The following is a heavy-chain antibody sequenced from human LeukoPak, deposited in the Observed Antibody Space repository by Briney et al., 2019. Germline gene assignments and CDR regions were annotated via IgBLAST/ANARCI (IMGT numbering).Heavy chain of an antibody. CDR3: ARATRYYDSSGYYYRGASLGYIDY. V-gene: IGHV3-48*01. J-gene: IGHJ4*02. CDR2: ITRSSSAR. D-gene: IGHD3-22*01. CDR1: GFTFSSYS. Sequence: GGSLRLSCAASGFTFSSYSMNWVRQAPGKGLEWVSYITRSSSARYYADAVKGRFTISRDNAKNSLYLQMNSLRAEDTAVYYCARATRYYDSSGYYYRGASLGYIDYWGQGTLVTVSS.